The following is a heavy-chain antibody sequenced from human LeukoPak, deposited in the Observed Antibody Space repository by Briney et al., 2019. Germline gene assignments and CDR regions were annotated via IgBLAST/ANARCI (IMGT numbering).Heavy chain of an antibody. CDR2: ISYDGSNK. J-gene: IGHJ5*02. CDR1: GFTFSSYA. CDR3: ARDGVGYCSSTSCYTGWFDP. D-gene: IGHD2-2*02. Sequence: GGSLRLSCAASGFTFSSYAMHWVRQAPGKGLEWVAVISYDGSNKYYADSVKGRFTISRDNSKNTLYLQMNSLRAEDTAVYYCARDGVGYCSSTSCYTGWFDPWGQGTLVTVSS. V-gene: IGHV3-30-3*01.